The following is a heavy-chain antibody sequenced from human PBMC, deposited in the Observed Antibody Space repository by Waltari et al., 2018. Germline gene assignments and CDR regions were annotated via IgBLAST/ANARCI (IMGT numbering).Heavy chain of an antibody. D-gene: IGHD2-15*01. Sequence: QVQLQESGPGLVKPSETLSLTCAVSGYSISSGYYWGWIRQPPGKGLEWIGSIYHSGSTYYNPSLKSRVTISVDTSKTQFSLKLSSVTAADTAVYYCARHVWGGSINWGQGTLVTVSS. J-gene: IGHJ4*02. CDR2: IYHSGST. CDR3: ARHVWGGSIN. CDR1: GYSISSGYY. V-gene: IGHV4-38-2*01.